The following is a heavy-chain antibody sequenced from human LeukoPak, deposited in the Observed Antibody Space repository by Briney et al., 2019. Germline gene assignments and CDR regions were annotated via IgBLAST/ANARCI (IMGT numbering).Heavy chain of an antibody. CDR3: ARTFYEQMPHFDY. CDR1: GGTFSSYA. V-gene: IGHV1-46*01. J-gene: IGHJ4*02. Sequence: ASVKVSCKASGGTFSSYAISWVRQAPGQGLEWMGIINPSGGDTTYAQKFQGRLSMTRDMSTSTVYMELSSLRSEDTAVYYCARTFYEQMPHFDYWGQGTLVTVSS. D-gene: IGHD3-16*01. CDR2: INPSGGDT.